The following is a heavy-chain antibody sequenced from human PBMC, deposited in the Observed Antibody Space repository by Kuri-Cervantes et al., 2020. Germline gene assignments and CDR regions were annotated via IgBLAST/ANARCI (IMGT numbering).Heavy chain of an antibody. J-gene: IGHJ4*02. D-gene: IGHD2-2*01. Sequence: GGSLRLSCAASGFTFSDYSMSWVRQAPGKGLEWVSAFGNSGVSTYYADSVKGRFTISRDNSKNTLYLHMNSLRAADTAVYYCAKGSHCSNNDCYAPNFDYWGQGILVTVSS. CDR1: GFTFSDYS. CDR3: AKGSHCSNNDCYAPNFDY. V-gene: IGHV3-23*01. CDR2: FGNSGVST.